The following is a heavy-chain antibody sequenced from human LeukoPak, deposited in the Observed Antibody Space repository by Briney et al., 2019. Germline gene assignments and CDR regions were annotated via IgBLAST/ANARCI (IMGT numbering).Heavy chain of an antibody. CDR2: IIPIFGTA. J-gene: IGHJ5*02. CDR1: GGTFSSYA. CDR3: ARGPDIVVVPAAAVGWFDP. V-gene: IGHV1-69*05. Sequence: SVKVSCKASGGTFSSYAISWVRQAPGQGLEWMGGIIPIFGTANYAQKFQGRVTITTDESTSTAYMELSSLRSEDTAAYYCARGPDIVVVPAAAVGWFDPWGQGTLVTVSS. D-gene: IGHD2-2*01.